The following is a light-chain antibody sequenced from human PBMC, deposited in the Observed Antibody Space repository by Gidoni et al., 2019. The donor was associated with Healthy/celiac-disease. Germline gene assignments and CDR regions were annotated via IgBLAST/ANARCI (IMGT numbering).Light chain of an antibody. V-gene: IGLV2-14*01. CDR2: DVS. J-gene: IGLJ2*01. Sequence: QTALTQPASVSRYTGKSITISCTGTSSDVGGYNYVSWYQQHPGKAPKLMIYDVSNRPSGVSNRFSGSKSGNTASLTISGLQAEDEADYYCISYTSSSTHVVFGGGTKLTVL. CDR1: SSDVGGYNY. CDR3: ISYTSSSTHVV.